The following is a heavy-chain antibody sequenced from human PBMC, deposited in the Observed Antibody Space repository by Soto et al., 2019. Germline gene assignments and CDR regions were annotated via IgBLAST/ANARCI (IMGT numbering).Heavy chain of an antibody. V-gene: IGHV3-7*01. CDR2: INQDGSEK. CDR3: FNVAFGY. J-gene: IGHJ4*02. Sequence: PGGSLRLSCAASGFTFSSYWMHWVRQAPGKGPEWVANINQDGSEKYCADSVKGRFTISRDNAKNSLYLQMDSLRVEDTALYYCFNVAFGYWGRGTLVTVSS. CDR1: GFTFSSYW.